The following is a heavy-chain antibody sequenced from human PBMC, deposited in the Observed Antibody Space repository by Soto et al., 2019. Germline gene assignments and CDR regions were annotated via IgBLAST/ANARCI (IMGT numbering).Heavy chain of an antibody. CDR3: ARDITPYSSGADFDF. CDR2: ISYDGSNK. V-gene: IGHV3-30-3*01. D-gene: IGHD6-25*01. J-gene: IGHJ4*02. Sequence: GGSLRLSCAASGFTFSSYAMHWVRQAPGKGLEWVAVISYDGSNKYYADSVKGRFTISRDNSKNTLYLQMNSLRAEDTAVYYCARDITPYSSGADFDFWGLGTLVTVSS. CDR1: GFTFSSYA.